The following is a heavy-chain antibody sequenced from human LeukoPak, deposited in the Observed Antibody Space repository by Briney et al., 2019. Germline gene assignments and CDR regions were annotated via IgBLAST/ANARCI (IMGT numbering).Heavy chain of an antibody. CDR1: GGSISSGSYY. Sequence: PSETLSLTCTVSGGSISSGSYYWGWIRQPPGKGLEWIGSIYYSGSTYYNPSLKSRVTISVDTSKNQFSLKLSSVTAADTAVYYCARTRFYFGYWGQGTLVTVSS. J-gene: IGHJ4*02. CDR2: IYYSGST. D-gene: IGHD3-16*01. V-gene: IGHV4-39*07. CDR3: ARTRFYFGY.